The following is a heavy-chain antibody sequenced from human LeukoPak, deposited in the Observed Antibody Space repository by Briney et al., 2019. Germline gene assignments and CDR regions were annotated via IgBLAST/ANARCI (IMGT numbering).Heavy chain of an antibody. CDR1: GFTFSSYA. CDR2: ISGSGGST. J-gene: IGHJ4*02. V-gene: IGHV3-23*01. D-gene: IGHD3-10*01. Sequence: AGGSLRLSCAASGFTFSSYAMSWVRQAPGKGLDWVSAISGSGGSTYYADSVKGRFTISRDNSKNTLYLQMNSLRAEDTAVYYCAKGAHVLLWFGELLPTDYWGQGTLVTVSS. CDR3: AKGAHVLLWFGELLPTDY.